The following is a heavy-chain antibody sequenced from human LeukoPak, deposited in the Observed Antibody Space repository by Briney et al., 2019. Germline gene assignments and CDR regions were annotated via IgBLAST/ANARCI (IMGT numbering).Heavy chain of an antibody. J-gene: IGHJ3*02. D-gene: IGHD3-10*01. Sequence: SETLSLTCAVYGGSFSGYYWSWIRQPPGKGLEWIGEIHHSGSTNYNPSLKSRVTISVDTSKNQFSLKLSSVTAADTAVYYCAGGAGGDAFDIWGKGQWSPSLQ. CDR2: IHHSGST. CDR3: AGGAGGDAFDI. V-gene: IGHV4-34*01. CDR1: GGSFSGYY.